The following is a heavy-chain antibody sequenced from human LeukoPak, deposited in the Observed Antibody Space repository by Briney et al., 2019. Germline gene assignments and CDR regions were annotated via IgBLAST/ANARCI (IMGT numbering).Heavy chain of an antibody. CDR2: INPNSGGT. J-gene: IGHJ4*02. CDR3: ARSPGYYDILTPDY. V-gene: IGHV1-2*02. D-gene: IGHD3-9*01. CDR1: GYTFTGYY. Sequence: ASVKVSCKASGYTFTGYYMHWVRQAPGQGLEWMGWINPNSGGTNYAQKFQGRVTMTRDTSISAAYMELSRLRSDDTAVYYCARSPGYYDILTPDYWGQGTLVTVSS.